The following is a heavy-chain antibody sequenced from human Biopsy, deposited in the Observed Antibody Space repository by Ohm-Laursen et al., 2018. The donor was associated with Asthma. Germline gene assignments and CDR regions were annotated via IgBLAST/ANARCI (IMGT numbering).Heavy chain of an antibody. V-gene: IGHV1-69*13. J-gene: IGHJ6*02. CDR3: ARCQVGYSSGWSLLLKKIYYSGMDV. Sequence: SVKVSCKVPGGTFSNFAISWVRQAPGQGLEWLGGIMTVFGTTDYAQKFQGRVTITADESTSTAYMEVTSLRSEDTAIYYCARCQVGYSSGWSLLLKKIYYSGMDVWGQGTAVTVSS. CDR2: IMTVFGTT. D-gene: IGHD6-19*01. CDR1: GGTFSNFA.